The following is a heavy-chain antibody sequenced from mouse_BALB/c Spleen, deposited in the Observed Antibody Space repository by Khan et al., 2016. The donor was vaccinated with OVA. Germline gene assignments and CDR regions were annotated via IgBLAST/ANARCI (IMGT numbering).Heavy chain of an antibody. V-gene: IGHV1S41*01. Sequence: DLVKPGTSVKLYCKASGYTFTSYWINWIKQRPGKGLEWIGRIGPGSSNTYYNEMFKGKAALTVDTSSSTAYIQLSRVSSEDSAVYFCASENYYGRSCYAIDYWGQGTSVTVSA. D-gene: IGHD1-1*01. CDR1: GYTFTSYW. J-gene: IGHJ4*01. CDR3: ASENYYGRSCYAIDY. CDR2: IGPGSSNT.